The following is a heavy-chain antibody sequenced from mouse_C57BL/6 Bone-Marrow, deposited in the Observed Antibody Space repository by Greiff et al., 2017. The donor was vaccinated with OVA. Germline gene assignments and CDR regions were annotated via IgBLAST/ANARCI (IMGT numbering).Heavy chain of an antibody. CDR2: IDPSDSYT. CDR1: GYTFTSYW. Sequence: QVQLQQPGAELVRPGTSVKLSCKASGYTFTSYWMHWVKQRPGQGLEWIGVIDPSDSYTNYNQKFKGKATLTVDTSSSTAYMQLSSLTSEDSAVYYCAPITTVVDPPFDYWGQGTTLTVSS. V-gene: IGHV1-59*01. CDR3: APITTVVDPPFDY. J-gene: IGHJ2*01. D-gene: IGHD1-1*01.